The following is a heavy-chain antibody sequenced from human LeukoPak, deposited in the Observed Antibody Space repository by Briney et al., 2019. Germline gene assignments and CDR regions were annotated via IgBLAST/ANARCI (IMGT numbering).Heavy chain of an antibody. V-gene: IGHV7-4-1*02. D-gene: IGHD2-15*01. J-gene: IGHJ4*02. CDR1: GYTFTTYA. Sequence: HGASVKVSCKASGYTFTTYAMNWVRQAPGQGLEWMGWINTNTGNPAYAQGFTGRFVFSLDTSVSTAFLRISSLKAEDTAVYYCARGLGFCSGGSCGFDYWGQGTLVTVSS. CDR3: ARGLGFCSGGSCGFDY. CDR2: INTNTGNP.